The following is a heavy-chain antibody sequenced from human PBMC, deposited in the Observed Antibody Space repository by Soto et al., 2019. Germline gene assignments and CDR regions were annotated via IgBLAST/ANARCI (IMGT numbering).Heavy chain of an antibody. CDR1: GFTFSSYW. J-gene: IGHJ5*02. D-gene: IGHD2-2*02. CDR2: IKQDGSEK. V-gene: IGHV3-7*01. Sequence: EVQLVESGGGLVQPGGSLRLSCAASGFTFSSYWMSWVRQAPGKGLEWVANIKQDGSEKYYVDSVKGRFTISRDNAKNSLYLQMNSLRAEDTAVYYCARGIVEILPAAIGWFDPWGQGTLVTVSS. CDR3: ARGIVEILPAAIGWFDP.